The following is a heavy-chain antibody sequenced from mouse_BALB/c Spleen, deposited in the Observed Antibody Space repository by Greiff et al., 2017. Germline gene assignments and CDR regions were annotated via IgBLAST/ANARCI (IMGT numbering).Heavy chain of an antibody. Sequence: QVQLKQSGPGLVQPSQSLSITCTVSGFSLTSYGVHWVRQSPGKGLEWLGVIWSGGSTDYNAAFISRLSISKDNSKSQVFFKMNSLQANDTAIYYCARNWGLGRDWYFDVWGAGTTVTVSS. CDR3: ARNWGLGRDWYFDV. V-gene: IGHV2-2*02. CDR1: GFSLTSYG. J-gene: IGHJ1*01. CDR2: IWSGGST. D-gene: IGHD4-1*01.